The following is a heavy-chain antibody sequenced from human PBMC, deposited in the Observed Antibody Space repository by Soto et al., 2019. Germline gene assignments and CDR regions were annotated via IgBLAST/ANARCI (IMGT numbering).Heavy chain of an antibody. J-gene: IGHJ4*02. Sequence: EVQLVESGGGLVQPGGSLRLSCVASGFTFSSYDFHWVRQPTGKGLEWVSAIGTIYDRYYQGSVKGRFTITRENAKNSLYLQMNSLRAEDTAVYYCVRESLDCSTALCFLDFWGQGTLVTVSS. CDR2: IGTIYDR. CDR1: GFTFSSYD. V-gene: IGHV3-13*01. CDR3: VRESLDCSTALCFLDF. D-gene: IGHD2-21*02.